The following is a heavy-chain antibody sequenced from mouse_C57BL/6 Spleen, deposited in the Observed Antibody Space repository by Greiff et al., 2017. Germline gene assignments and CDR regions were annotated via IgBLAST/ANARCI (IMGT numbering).Heavy chain of an antibody. D-gene: IGHD3-2*02. Sequence: QVQLKQPGAELVKPGASVKLSCKASGYTFTSYWMNWVKQRPGQGLEWIGMIHPNSGSTNYNEKFKSKATLTEDKSSSTAYMQLSSLTSEDSAVYYCALDSSCLFAYWGQGTLVTVSA. CDR3: ALDSSCLFAY. CDR1: GYTFTSYW. CDR2: IHPNSGST. V-gene: IGHV1-64*01. J-gene: IGHJ3*01.